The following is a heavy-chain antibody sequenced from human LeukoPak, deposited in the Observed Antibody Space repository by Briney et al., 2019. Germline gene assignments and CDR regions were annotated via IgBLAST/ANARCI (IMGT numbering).Heavy chain of an antibody. CDR2: FDPEDGKT. V-gene: IGHV1-24*01. Sequence: ASVKVSCKVSGYTLTELSMHWVRQAPGKGLEWMGGFDPEDGKTIYAQKFQGRVTMTEDTSTDTAYMELSSLRSEDTAVYYCATLPIVVVVAATVGGVDYFDYWGQGTLVTVSS. D-gene: IGHD2-15*01. CDR3: ATLPIVVVVAATVGGVDYFDY. CDR1: GYTLTELS. J-gene: IGHJ4*02.